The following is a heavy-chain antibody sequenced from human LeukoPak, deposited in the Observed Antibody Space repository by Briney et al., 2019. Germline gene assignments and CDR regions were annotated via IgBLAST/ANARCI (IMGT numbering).Heavy chain of an antibody. V-gene: IGHV1-18*01. CDR3: FTRRYDRIYDY. CDR2: ISAYNGNT. D-gene: IGHD2/OR15-2a*01. J-gene: IGHJ4*02. Sequence: GASVKVSCKASGYTFTSYGISWVRQAPGQGLEWMGWISAYNGNTNYAQKLQGRVTMTTDTSTSTAYMELSRLRSDDTAVYYCFTRRYDRIYDYWGQGTLVTVSS. CDR1: GYTFTSYG.